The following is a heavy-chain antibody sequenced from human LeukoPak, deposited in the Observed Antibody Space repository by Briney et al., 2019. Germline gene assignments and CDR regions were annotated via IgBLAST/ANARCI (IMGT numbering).Heavy chain of an antibody. D-gene: IGHD3-9*01. J-gene: IGHJ4*02. CDR2: INPNSGGT. Sequence: ASVKVSCKASGYTFTGYYMHWVRQAPGRGLEWMGRINPNSGGTNYAQKFQGRVTMTRDTSISTAYMELSRLRSDDTAVYYCARDGRRYFDWLLYSDFDYWGQGTLVTVSS. CDR3: ARDGRRYFDWLLYSDFDY. CDR1: GYTFTGYY. V-gene: IGHV1-2*06.